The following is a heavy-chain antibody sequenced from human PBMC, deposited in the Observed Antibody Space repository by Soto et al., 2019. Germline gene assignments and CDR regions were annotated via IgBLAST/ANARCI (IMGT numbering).Heavy chain of an antibody. D-gene: IGHD6-19*01. J-gene: IGHJ4*02. CDR3: AKHRGFVAGPFDA. Sequence: EVQLLESGGGLAQPGGSLRLSCAVSGITFTNYAMGWVRQAPGQGLEWVSGISGNVGSTTHYADSVKGRFTISRDNSKNILLLQMNRLRAEDTAVYYCAKHRGFVAGPFDAWGQGTLVIVSS. CDR2: ISGNVGSTT. CDR1: GITFTNYA. V-gene: IGHV3-23*01.